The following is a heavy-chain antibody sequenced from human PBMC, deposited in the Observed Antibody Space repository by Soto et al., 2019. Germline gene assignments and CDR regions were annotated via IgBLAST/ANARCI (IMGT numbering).Heavy chain of an antibody. V-gene: IGHV4-61*08. CDR3: ARDRWFGA. CDR1: GGSISSGGYS. D-gene: IGHD3-10*01. CDR2: IYYSGST. J-gene: IGHJ4*02. Sequence: SETLSLTCGVSGGSISSGGYSWSWIRQPPGKGLEWIGYIYYSGSTNYNPSLKSRVTISIDTSKNQLSLKLSSVTAADTAVYYCARDRWFGAWGQGTLVTVSS.